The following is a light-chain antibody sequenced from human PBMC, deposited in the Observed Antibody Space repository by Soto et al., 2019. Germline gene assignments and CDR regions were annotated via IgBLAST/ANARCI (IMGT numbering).Light chain of an antibody. V-gene: IGLV2-14*03. Sequence: QSALTQSASVSGSPGQSITIACTGTSNDVGGYNYVSWYQQHPGKAPKLMIYEVSNRPSGVSHRFSGSKSGNTASLTISGLQAEDEADYYCSSYTSSSTWVFGGGTKLTVL. J-gene: IGLJ3*02. CDR3: SSYTSSSTWV. CDR2: EVS. CDR1: SNDVGGYNY.